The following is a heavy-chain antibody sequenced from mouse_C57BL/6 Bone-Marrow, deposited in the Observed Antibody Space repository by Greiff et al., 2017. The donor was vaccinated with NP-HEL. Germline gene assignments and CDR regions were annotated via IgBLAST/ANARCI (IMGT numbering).Heavy chain of an antibody. J-gene: IGHJ2*01. D-gene: IGHD1-1*01. CDR3: AKIFHIYYYGSSHIDY. CDR1: GFSLTSYG. Sequence: VQGVESGPGLVAPSQSLSITCTVSGFSLTSYGVSWVRQPPGKGLEWLGVIWGDGSTNYHSALISRLSICKVYSTSPVFFKLSSMQTDDTATYYCAKIFHIYYYGSSHIDYWGQGTTLTVSS. CDR2: IWGDGST. V-gene: IGHV2-3*01.